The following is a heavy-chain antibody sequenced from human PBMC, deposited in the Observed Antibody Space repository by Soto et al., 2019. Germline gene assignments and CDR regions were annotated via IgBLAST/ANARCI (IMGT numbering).Heavy chain of an antibody. V-gene: IGHV4-34*01. CDR1: GGSFSGYY. J-gene: IGHJ3*02. CDR3: ARGTGWRAVDS. D-gene: IGHD3-3*01. Sequence: SETLSLTCAVYGGSFSGYYWSWIRQPPGKGLEWIGEINHSGSTNYNPSLKSRVTISVDTSKNQFSLKLSSVTAADTAVYYCARGTGWRAVDSWGQGTMVTVS. CDR2: INHSGST.